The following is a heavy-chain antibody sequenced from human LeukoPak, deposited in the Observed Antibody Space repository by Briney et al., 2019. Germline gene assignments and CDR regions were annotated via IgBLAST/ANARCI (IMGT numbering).Heavy chain of an antibody. D-gene: IGHD2-2*01. J-gene: IGHJ4*02. CDR2: IMPLFGTP. CDR1: GGTFNNYA. Sequence: ASVKVSCKASGGTFNNYAISWVRQAPGQGPEWMGGIMPLFGTPKYAQKFQGRVTMTTDTSTSTAYMELRSLRSDDTAVYYCAIQDRYCSSTSCSGLDYWGQGTLVTVSS. V-gene: IGHV1-69*05. CDR3: AIQDRYCSSTSCSGLDY.